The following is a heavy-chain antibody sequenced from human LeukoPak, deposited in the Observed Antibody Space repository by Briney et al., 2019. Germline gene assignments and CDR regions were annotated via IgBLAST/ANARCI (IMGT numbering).Heavy chain of an antibody. J-gene: IGHJ5*02. V-gene: IGHV1-46*03. CDR3: ARASYGSGSIFAFDP. D-gene: IGHD3-10*01. Sequence: ASVKVSCKASGYTFTSYYMHWVRQAPGQGLEWMGIINPSGGSTSYAQKFQGRVTMTRDTSTSTVYMELSSLRSEDTAVYYCARASYGSGSIFAFDPWGQGTLVTVSS. CDR2: INPSGGST. CDR1: GYTFTSYY.